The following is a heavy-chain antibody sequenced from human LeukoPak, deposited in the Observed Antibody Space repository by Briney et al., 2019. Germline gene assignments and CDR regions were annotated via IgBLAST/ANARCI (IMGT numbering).Heavy chain of an antibody. Sequence: SETLSLTCAVYGGSFSGYYWGWIRQPPGKGLEWIGEINHSGSTNYNPSLKSRVTISVDTSKNQFSLKLSSVTAADTAVYYCARGHVLLWFGEFPPRFDPWGQGTLVTVSS. V-gene: IGHV4-34*01. J-gene: IGHJ5*02. D-gene: IGHD3-10*01. CDR3: ARGHVLLWFGEFPPRFDP. CDR1: GGSFSGYY. CDR2: INHSGST.